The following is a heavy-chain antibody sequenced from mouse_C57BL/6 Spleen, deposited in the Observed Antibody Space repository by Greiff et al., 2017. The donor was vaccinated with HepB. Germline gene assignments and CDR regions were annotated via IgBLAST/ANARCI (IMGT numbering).Heavy chain of an antibody. Sequence: EVKLVESEGGLVQPGSSMKLSCTASGFTFSDYYMAWVRQVPEKGLEWVANINYDGSSTYYLDSLKSRFIISRDNAKNILYLQMSSLKSEDTATYYCARADYPYYYAMDYWGQGTSVTVSS. CDR3: ARADYPYYYAMDY. V-gene: IGHV5-16*01. CDR2: INYDGSST. D-gene: IGHD2-4*01. J-gene: IGHJ4*01. CDR1: GFTFSDYY.